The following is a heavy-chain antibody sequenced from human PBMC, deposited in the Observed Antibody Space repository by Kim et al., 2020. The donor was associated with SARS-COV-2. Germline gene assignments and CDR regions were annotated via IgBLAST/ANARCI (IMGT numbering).Heavy chain of an antibody. Sequence: SETLSLTCTVSGGSISSSSYYWGWIRQPPGKGLEWIGSIYYSGSTYYNPSLKSRVTISVDTSKNQFSLKLSSVTAADTAVYYCARDIRGALRGIVVVPAATFDPWGQGTLVTVSP. CDR2: IYYSGST. J-gene: IGHJ5*02. CDR3: ARDIRGALRGIVVVPAATFDP. CDR1: GGSISSSSYY. D-gene: IGHD2-2*01. V-gene: IGHV4-39*02.